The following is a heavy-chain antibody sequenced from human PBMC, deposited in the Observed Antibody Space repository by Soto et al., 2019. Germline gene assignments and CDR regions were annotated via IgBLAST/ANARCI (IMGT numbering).Heavy chain of an antibody. CDR3: AKGMDY. Sequence: GGSLILSYAASGFTFSIYWMHWVRQAPGKGLVWVSRVNSEGSSTSYADSVKGRFTISRDNAKNTLYLQMNSLRAEDTAVYYCAKGMDYWGQGTLVTVSS. V-gene: IGHV3-74*01. CDR2: VNSEGSST. J-gene: IGHJ4*02. CDR1: GFTFSIYW.